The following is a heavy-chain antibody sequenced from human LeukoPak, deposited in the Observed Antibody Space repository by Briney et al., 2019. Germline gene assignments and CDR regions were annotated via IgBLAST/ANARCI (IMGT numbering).Heavy chain of an antibody. CDR3: ASKAYYYGSGSYRAFDI. D-gene: IGHD3-10*01. V-gene: IGHV1-24*01. Sequence: ASVKVSCKVSGYTLTELSMHWVRQAPGKGLEWMGGFDPEDGETIYAQKYHGRVTMTEDTSTDTAYMELSSLRSEDTAVYYCASKAYYYGSGSYRAFDIWGQGTMVTVSS. CDR2: FDPEDGET. J-gene: IGHJ3*02. CDR1: GYTLTELS.